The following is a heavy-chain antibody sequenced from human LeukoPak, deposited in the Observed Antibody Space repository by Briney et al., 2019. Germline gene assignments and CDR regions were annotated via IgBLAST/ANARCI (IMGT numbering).Heavy chain of an antibody. Sequence: SETLSLTCAVYGGSFSDYYWSWIRQPPGKGLEWIGEINDSGSTKYNPSLKSRVTISVDTSKNQFSLKLSSVTAADTAVYYCARGELYGDFDYWGQGTLVTVSS. D-gene: IGHD4-17*01. V-gene: IGHV4-34*01. CDR2: INDSGST. J-gene: IGHJ4*02. CDR3: ARGELYGDFDY. CDR1: GGSFSDYY.